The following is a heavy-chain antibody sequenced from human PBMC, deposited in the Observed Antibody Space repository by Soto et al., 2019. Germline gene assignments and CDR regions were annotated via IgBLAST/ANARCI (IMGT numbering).Heavy chain of an antibody. Sequence: RRLSCAASGFTFSSYAMSWVRQAPGKGLEWVSAISGSGGSTYYADSVKGRFTISRDNSKNTLYLQMNSLRAEDTAVYYCAKAMVRGVIPFDPWGQGTLVTVSS. CDR3: AKAMVRGVIPFDP. V-gene: IGHV3-23*01. CDR1: GFTFSSYA. J-gene: IGHJ5*02. D-gene: IGHD3-10*01. CDR2: ISGSGGST.